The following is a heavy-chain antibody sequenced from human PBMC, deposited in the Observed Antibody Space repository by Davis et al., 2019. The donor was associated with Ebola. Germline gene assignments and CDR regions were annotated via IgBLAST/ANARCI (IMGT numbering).Heavy chain of an antibody. CDR1: GFTFSSYA. V-gene: IGHV3-30*04. Sequence: GESLKISCAASGFTFSSYAMHWVRQAPGKGLEWVAVISYDGSNKYYADSVKGRFTISRDNSKNTLYLQMNSLRAEDTAVYYCAKDRTFGMIGEKYYYYGMDVWGQGTTVTVSS. J-gene: IGHJ6*02. CDR2: ISYDGSNK. D-gene: IGHD3-16*01. CDR3: AKDRTFGMIGEKYYYYGMDV.